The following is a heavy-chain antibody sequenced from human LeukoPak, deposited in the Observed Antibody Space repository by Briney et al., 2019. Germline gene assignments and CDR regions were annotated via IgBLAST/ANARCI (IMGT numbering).Heavy chain of an antibody. D-gene: IGHD2-15*01. Sequence: GGSLTLSCAASGFTFSSYSMNWVRQAPGEGLEWVSSISSSSSYIYYADSVRGRFTISRDNDRNSLYLQMNTLIGGDTGFYYCERDENAYCSGGSCSYFQHWGEGTLVTVSS. CDR2: ISSSSSYI. CDR1: GFTFSSYS. CDR3: ERDENAYCSGGSCSYFQH. V-gene: IGHV3-21*01. J-gene: IGHJ1*01.